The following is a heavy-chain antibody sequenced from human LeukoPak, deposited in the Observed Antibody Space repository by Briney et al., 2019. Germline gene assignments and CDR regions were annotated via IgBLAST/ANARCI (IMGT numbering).Heavy chain of an antibody. CDR3: AKVGYSSGWSHGYYYMDV. CDR2: IKTDGSEK. V-gene: IGHV3-7*03. Sequence: GGSLRLSCEGSGFTFSNYWMGWVRQAPGKGLQWVANIKTDGSEKYYVDSVKGRFTISRDNAKNSLYLQMNSLRAEDTAVYYCAKVGYSSGWSHGYYYMDVWGKGTTVTVSS. D-gene: IGHD6-13*01. CDR1: GFTFSNYW. J-gene: IGHJ6*03.